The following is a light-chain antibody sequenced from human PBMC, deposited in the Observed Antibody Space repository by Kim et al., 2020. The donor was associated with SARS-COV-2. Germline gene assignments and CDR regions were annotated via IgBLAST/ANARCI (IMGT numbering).Light chain of an antibody. CDR3: QQYGITPPFT. CDR2: SVS. CDR1: QSVCSIC. V-gene: IGKV3-20*01. Sequence: SPGDRGTLSCSTRQSVCSICIDWYQQKPSQAPRLRIYSVSNRATGIPDRFSGSGSGTDFTLTISRLEPKDLAVYYCQQYGITPPFTFGQGTKLEIK. J-gene: IGKJ2*01.